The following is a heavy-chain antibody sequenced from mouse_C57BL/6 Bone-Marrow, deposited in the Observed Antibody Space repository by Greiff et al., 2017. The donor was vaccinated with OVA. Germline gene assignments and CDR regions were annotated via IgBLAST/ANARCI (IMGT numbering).Heavy chain of an antibody. CDR1: GFTFSSYG. J-gene: IGHJ2*01. CDR3: ARHPYDYDDY. CDR2: ISSGGSYT. V-gene: IGHV5-6*01. D-gene: IGHD2-4*01. Sequence: EVQGVESGGDLVKPGGSLKLSCAASGFTFSSYGMSWVRQTPDKRLEWVATISSGGSYTYYPDSVQGRFTISRDNAKNTLYLQMSSLKSEDTAMYYCARHPYDYDDYWGQGTTLTVSS.